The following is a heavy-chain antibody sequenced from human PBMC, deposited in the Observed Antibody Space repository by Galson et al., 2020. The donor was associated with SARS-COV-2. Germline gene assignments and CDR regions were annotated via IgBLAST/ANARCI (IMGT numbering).Heavy chain of an antibody. V-gene: IGHV3-21*01. CDR3: ARDEGIRGYIHGRLYYGMDV. J-gene: IGHJ6*02. CDR2: ISTSSSYT. CDR1: GFPFSTYS. D-gene: IGHD5-18*01. Sequence: GESLKISCAASGFPFSTYSMNWVRLAPGKGLEWVSSISTSSSYTYYVDSVKGRFSISRDNTRNSLYLQMNSLRAEDTAVYYCARDEGIRGYIHGRLYYGMDVWGQGTTVTVSS.